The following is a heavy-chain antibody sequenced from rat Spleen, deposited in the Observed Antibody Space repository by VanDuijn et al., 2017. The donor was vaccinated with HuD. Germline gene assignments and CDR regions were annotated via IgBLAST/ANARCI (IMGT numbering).Heavy chain of an antibody. V-gene: IGHV5-22*01. D-gene: IGHD1-10*01. CDR2: ISYEGTGT. CDR1: GFTFSDFY. J-gene: IGHJ1*01. CDR3: ARRGYNNHWYFDF. Sequence: EVQLVESGGGLVQPGRSLKLSCAASGFTFSDFYMAWVRQAPKKGLAWVASISYEGTGTYFGDSVKGRFTISRDIAKSTLYLQMDSLRSEDTATYYCARRGYNNHWYFDFWGPGTMVTVSS.